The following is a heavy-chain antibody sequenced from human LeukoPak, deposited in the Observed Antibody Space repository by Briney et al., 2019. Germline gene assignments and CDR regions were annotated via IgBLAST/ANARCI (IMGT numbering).Heavy chain of an antibody. J-gene: IGHJ5*02. CDR1: GFTFSNYW. V-gene: IGHV3-74*01. CDR2: INGDGSST. CDR3: ARDRGPDSSGWYGNWFDP. D-gene: IGHD6-19*01. Sequence: PGGSLRLSCAASGFTFSNYWMHWVRQAPGKGLVWVSRINGDGSSTSYADSVKGRFTISRDNAKNTLYLQMNSLRAEDTAVYYCARDRGPDSSGWYGNWFDPWGQGTLVTVSS.